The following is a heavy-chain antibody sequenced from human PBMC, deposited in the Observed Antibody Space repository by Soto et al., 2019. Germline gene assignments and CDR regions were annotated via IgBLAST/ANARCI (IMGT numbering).Heavy chain of an antibody. D-gene: IGHD2-15*01. CDR1: GFSLSTSGVG. J-gene: IGHJ5*02. Sequence: QITLKESGPTLGKPTQTLTLTCTVSGFSLSTSGVGVGWIRQPPGKALEWLALIYWDDDKRYSPSLKSRLTITKDTSRNQVVLTITNMDPVDTATYYCAHSEGLPWWFDPWGQGTLVTVSS. CDR3: AHSEGLPWWFDP. CDR2: IYWDDDK. V-gene: IGHV2-5*02.